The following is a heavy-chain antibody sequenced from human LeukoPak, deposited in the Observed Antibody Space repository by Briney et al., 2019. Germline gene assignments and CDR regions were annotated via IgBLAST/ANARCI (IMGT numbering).Heavy chain of an antibody. D-gene: IGHD6-13*01. Sequence: ASVKVSCKASGYTFTGYYMHWVRQAPGQGLEWMGWMNPNGGNTGYAQKFQGRVTMTRNTSISTAYMELSSLRSEDTAVYYCARVRIAAAGTGGWFDPWGQGTLVTVSS. V-gene: IGHV1-8*02. CDR1: GYTFTGYY. CDR3: ARVRIAAAGTGGWFDP. J-gene: IGHJ5*02. CDR2: MNPNGGNT.